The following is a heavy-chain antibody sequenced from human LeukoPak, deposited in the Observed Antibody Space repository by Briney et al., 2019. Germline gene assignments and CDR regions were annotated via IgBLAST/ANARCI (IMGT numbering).Heavy chain of an antibody. J-gene: IGHJ6*02. V-gene: IGHV3-21*01. CDR3: ARPQVPAATDYYYYGMDV. CDR1: GFTFSSYS. Sequence: GGSLRLSCAASGFTFSSYSMNWVRQAPGKGLEWVSSISSSSSYIYYADSVKGRFTISRDNAKNSLYLQMNSLRAEDTAVYYCARPQVPAATDYYYYGMDVWGQGTTVTVSS. CDR2: ISSSSSYI. D-gene: IGHD2-2*01.